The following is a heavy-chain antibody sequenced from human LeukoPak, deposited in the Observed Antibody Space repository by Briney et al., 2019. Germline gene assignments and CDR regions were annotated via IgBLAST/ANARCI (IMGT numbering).Heavy chain of an antibody. J-gene: IGHJ5*02. CDR2: INHSGST. D-gene: IGHD1-26*01. V-gene: IGHV4-34*01. Sequence: SETLSLTCAVYGGSFSGYYWSWIRQPPGKGLEWIGEINHSGSTNYNPSLKSRVTISVDTSKNQFSLKLSSVTAADTAVYYCARAWELPGGWFDPWGQGTLVTVSA. CDR1: GGSFSGYY. CDR3: ARAWELPGGWFDP.